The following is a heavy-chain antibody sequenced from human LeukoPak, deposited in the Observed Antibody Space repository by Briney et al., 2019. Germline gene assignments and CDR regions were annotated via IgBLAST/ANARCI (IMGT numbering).Heavy chain of an antibody. CDR2: IHYTRST. J-gene: IGHJ4*02. CDR3: VGGSGWLVQY. CDR1: GGSISSYY. V-gene: IGHV4-59*01. Sequence: KPSETLSLTCTVSGGSISSYYWSWIRQPPGKGLEWIGYIHYTRSTNYNPSLRSRVAISVDASKNQFSLNLSSVTAADTAVYYCVGGSGWLVQYWGQGSLVTVSS. D-gene: IGHD6-19*01.